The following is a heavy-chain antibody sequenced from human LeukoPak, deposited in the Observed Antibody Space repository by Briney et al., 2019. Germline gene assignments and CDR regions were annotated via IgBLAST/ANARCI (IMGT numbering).Heavy chain of an antibody. J-gene: IGHJ3*01. D-gene: IGHD6-6*01. CDR2: INSGGSEE. CDR3: ARSSYSSSSSV. V-gene: IGHV3-7*03. Sequence: GGSLRLSCAVSGFTFSGFWMSWSRQAPGKGLEWVASINSGGSEEYYADVVKGRFTISRDNAKNSLYLQINSLRAEDTAVYYCARSSYSSSSSVWGQGTMVTVSS. CDR1: GFTFSGFW.